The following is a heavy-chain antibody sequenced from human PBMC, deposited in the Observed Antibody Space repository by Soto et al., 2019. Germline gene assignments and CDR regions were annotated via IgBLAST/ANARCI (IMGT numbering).Heavy chain of an antibody. CDR1: GFTFSSYA. J-gene: IGHJ4*02. Sequence: GGSLRLSCAASGFTFSSYAMSWVRQAPGKGLEWVSAISGSGGSIYYADSVKGRFTISRDNSKNTLYLQMNSLRAEDTAVYYCAKHGGYNSAWLDYWGQGTLVTVSS. CDR2: ISGSGGSI. V-gene: IGHV3-23*01. D-gene: IGHD6-19*01. CDR3: AKHGGYNSAWLDY.